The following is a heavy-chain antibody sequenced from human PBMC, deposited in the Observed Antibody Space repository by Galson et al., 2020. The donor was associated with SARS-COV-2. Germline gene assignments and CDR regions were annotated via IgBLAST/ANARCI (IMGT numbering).Heavy chain of an antibody. Sequence: SETLSLTCTVSGGSISSGSYYWSWIRQPAGKGLEWIGRIYTSGSTNYNPSLKSRVTISVDTSKNQFSLKLSSVTAADTAVYYCASEGVWVGSLEYSSSSGWFDPWGQGTLVTVSS. CDR2: IYTSGST. D-gene: IGHD6-6*01. V-gene: IGHV4-61*02. CDR3: ASEGVWVGSLEYSSSSGWFDP. J-gene: IGHJ5*02. CDR1: GGSISSGSYY.